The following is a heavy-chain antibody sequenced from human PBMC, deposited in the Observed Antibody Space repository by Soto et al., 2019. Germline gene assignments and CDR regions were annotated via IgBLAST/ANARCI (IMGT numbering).Heavy chain of an antibody. CDR2: IIPRFGTA. D-gene: IGHD3-22*01. CDR3: AKVKYDSSGYYRNFDY. V-gene: IGHV1-69*01. Sequence: QVQLVQSGADVKKPGSSVKVSCKASGGTFSSYAISWVRQAPGQGLEWVGGIIPRFGTANYAQKFQGRVTITADESTSIDYMELSSLRSEDTAMYYCAKVKYDSSGYYRNFDYWGQGTQVSVSS. CDR1: GGTFSSYA. J-gene: IGHJ4*02.